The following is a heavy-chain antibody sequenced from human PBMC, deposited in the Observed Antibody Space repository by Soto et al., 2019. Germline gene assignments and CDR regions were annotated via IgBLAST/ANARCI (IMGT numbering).Heavy chain of an antibody. V-gene: IGHV4-31*03. J-gene: IGHJ5*02. Sequence: QVQLQESGPGLVKPSETLSLTCTVSGGSISSGGYYWSWIRLHPGKGLEWIGYIYYSGSTYYNPSLKSRVTISVDTSKNQFSLKLSSVTAADTAVYYCARDKTSWDYYGSGSSNWFDPWGQGTLVTVSS. CDR3: ARDKTSWDYYGSGSSNWFDP. CDR1: GGSISSGGYY. D-gene: IGHD3-10*01. CDR2: IYYSGST.